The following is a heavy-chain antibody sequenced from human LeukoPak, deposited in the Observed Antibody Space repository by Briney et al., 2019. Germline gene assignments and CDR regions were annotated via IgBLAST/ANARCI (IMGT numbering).Heavy chain of an antibody. Sequence: GGSLRLSCAASGFSFDYYGMHWVRQAPGKGLEWVSGISWNSDDIGYADSVKGRFTVSRNNAKNSLYLQMNSLRAEDTAFYYCVRGTTNYYFGSWGQGTLVTVSS. CDR1: GFSFDYYG. CDR2: ISWNSDDI. J-gene: IGHJ4*02. D-gene: IGHD4-11*01. CDR3: VRGTTNYYFGS. V-gene: IGHV3-9*01.